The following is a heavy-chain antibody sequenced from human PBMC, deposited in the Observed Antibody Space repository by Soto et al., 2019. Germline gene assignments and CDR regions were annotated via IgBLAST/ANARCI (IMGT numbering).Heavy chain of an antibody. J-gene: IGHJ6*02. D-gene: IGHD1-7*01. CDR3: ARGLRDQAGTSYYYYYGMDV. CDR2: ISSSSSYI. Sequence: EVQLVESGGGLVKPGGSLRLSCAASGFTFSSYSMNWVRQAPGKGLEWVSSISSSSSYIYYADSVKGRFTISRDNAKNSLYLQMNSLRAEDTAVYYCARGLRDQAGTSYYYYYGMDVWGQGTTVTVSS. CDR1: GFTFSSYS. V-gene: IGHV3-21*01.